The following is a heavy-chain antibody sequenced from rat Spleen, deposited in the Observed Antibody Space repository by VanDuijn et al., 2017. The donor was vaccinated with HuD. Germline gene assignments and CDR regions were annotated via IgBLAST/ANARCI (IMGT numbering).Heavy chain of an antibody. CDR1: GFTFSDYN. CDR2: IIYDGSRT. J-gene: IGHJ4*01. D-gene: IGHD1-5*01. CDR3: ATYGNLGITFMDA. Sequence: EVQLVESGGGLVQPGRSLKLSCAASGFTFSDYNMAWVRQASKKGLEWVATIIYDGSRTYYRDSVKGRFTISRDNAKSTLYLQMDSLSSEDTATYYRATYGNLGITFMDAWGQGASVTVSS. V-gene: IGHV5S10*01.